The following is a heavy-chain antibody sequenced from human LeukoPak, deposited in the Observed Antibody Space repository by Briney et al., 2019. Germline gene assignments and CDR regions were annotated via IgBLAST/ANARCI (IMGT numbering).Heavy chain of an antibody. CDR2: IYPGDSDT. Sequence: GESLKISCKGSGYSFTSYWIGWVRQMPGKGLEWMGIIYPGDSDTRYSPSFQGQVTISADKSISTAYLQWSSLKASDTAMYYCARHGRIAVSDDAFDIWGQGTMVTVSS. J-gene: IGHJ3*02. V-gene: IGHV5-51*01. D-gene: IGHD6-19*01. CDR3: ARHGRIAVSDDAFDI. CDR1: GYSFTSYW.